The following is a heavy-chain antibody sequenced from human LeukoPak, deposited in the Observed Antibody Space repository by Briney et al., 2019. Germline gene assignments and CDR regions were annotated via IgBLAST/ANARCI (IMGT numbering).Heavy chain of an antibody. D-gene: IGHD3-10*01. Sequence: GGSLRLSCAASGFTFSSYGMHWVRQAPGKGLEWVAFIRYDGSNKYYADSVKGRFTISRDNSKNTLYLQMNSLRAQDTAVYYCAKDWVITMVRGYYFDYWGQGTLVTVSS. CDR2: IRYDGSNK. CDR3: AKDWVITMVRGYYFDY. J-gene: IGHJ4*02. CDR1: GFTFSSYG. V-gene: IGHV3-30*02.